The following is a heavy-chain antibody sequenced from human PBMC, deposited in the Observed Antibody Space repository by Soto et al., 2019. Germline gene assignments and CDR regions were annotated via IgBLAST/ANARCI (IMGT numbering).Heavy chain of an antibody. J-gene: IGHJ4*02. V-gene: IGHV3-74*01. CDR2: INSDGSST. Sequence: GGSLRLSCAASGFTFSSYWMHWVRQAPGKGLVWVSRINSDGSSTSYADSVKGRFSISRDNAKNTLYLQMNSLRAEDTAVYYCARGPVWYSGYDYVLYNWGQGTLVTVSS. D-gene: IGHD5-12*01. CDR3: ARGPVWYSGYDYVLYN. CDR1: GFTFSSYW.